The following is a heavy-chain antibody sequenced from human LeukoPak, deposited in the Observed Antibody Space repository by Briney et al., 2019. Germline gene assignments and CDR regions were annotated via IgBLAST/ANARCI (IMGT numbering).Heavy chain of an antibody. J-gene: IGHJ3*01. CDR3: ARDQGYCTSATCRGDAFDV. D-gene: IGHD2-2*01. CDR1: GFTFTTYW. Sequence: GGSLRLSCAASGFTFTTYWMTWVRQAPGKGLEWVAKIKQDGGEKYYVDSVKGRFTISRDNAKNSLSLQMNSLRAEDTAVYYCARDQGYCTSATCRGDAFDVWGQGSMVSISS. V-gene: IGHV3-7*01. CDR2: IKQDGGEK.